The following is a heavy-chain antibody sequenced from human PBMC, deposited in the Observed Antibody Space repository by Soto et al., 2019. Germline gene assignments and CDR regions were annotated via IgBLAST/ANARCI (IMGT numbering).Heavy chain of an antibody. V-gene: IGHV4-34*01. CDR1: GGSFSGYY. J-gene: IGHJ6*03. CDR3: ARGSRLVATTPYYYYYYYMDV. CDR2: INHSGST. Sequence: PSETLSLTCAVYGGSFSGYYWSWIRQPPGKGLEWIGEINHSGSTNYNPSLKSRVTISVDTSKNQFSLKLSSVTAADTAVYYCARGSRLVATTPYYYYYYYMDVWVKGTTVTVSS. D-gene: IGHD5-12*01.